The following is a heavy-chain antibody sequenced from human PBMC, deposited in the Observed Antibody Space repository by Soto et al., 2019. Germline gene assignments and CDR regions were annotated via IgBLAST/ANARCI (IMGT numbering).Heavy chain of an antibody. CDR1: GFTVSSNY. D-gene: IGHD3-16*01. V-gene: IGHV3-53*01. J-gene: IGHJ4*02. Sequence: GSLRLSCAASGFTVSSNYMSCVRQAPGKGLEWVSVIYSGGSTYYADSVKGRFTISRDNAKNSLYLQMNSLRAEDTAVYYCARDQCASLACYFDYWGQGTLVTVSS. CDR2: IYSGGST. CDR3: ARDQCASLACYFDY.